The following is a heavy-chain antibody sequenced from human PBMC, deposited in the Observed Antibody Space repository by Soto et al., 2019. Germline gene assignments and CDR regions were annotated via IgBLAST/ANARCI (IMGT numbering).Heavy chain of an antibody. Sequence: SETLSLTCAVYGGSFSGYYWGWIRQPPGKGLEWIGSIYYSGSTYYNPSLKSRVTISVDTSKNQFSLKLSSVTAADTAVYYCAREGYCSGGSCYFNWFDPWGQGTLVTVSS. CDR3: AREGYCSGGSCYFNWFDP. CDR1: GGSFSGYY. D-gene: IGHD2-15*01. J-gene: IGHJ5*02. V-gene: IGHV4-34*01. CDR2: IYYSGST.